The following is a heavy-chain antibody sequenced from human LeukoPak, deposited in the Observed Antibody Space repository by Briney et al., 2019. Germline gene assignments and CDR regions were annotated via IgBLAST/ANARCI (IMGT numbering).Heavy chain of an antibody. Sequence: PSETLSLTCTVSGGSISSSSYYWGWIRQPPGKGLEWIGSIYYSGSTYYNPSLKSRVTISVDTSKNQFSLKLSSVTAADTAVYYCARDLGVLLWFGESGAFDIWGQGTMVTVSS. J-gene: IGHJ3*02. V-gene: IGHV4-39*07. CDR2: IYYSGST. D-gene: IGHD3-10*01. CDR1: GGSISSSSYY. CDR3: ARDLGVLLWFGESGAFDI.